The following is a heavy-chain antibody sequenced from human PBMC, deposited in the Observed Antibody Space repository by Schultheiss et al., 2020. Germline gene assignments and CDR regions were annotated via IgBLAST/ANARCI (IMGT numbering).Heavy chain of an antibody. CDR3: AGEYCGSPGCYTNPGDY. CDR1: GFTFKKHG. CDR2: IRNKANSYTT. V-gene: IGHV3-72*01. J-gene: IGHJ4*02. Sequence: GGSLRLSCVASGFTFKKHGMHWVRQAPGKGLEWVARIRNKANSYTTDYAASVKGRFTISRDDSQSSVFLQMNSLRTEDTAVYYCAGEYCGSPGCYTNPGDYWGQGTLVTVSS. D-gene: IGHD2-2*02.